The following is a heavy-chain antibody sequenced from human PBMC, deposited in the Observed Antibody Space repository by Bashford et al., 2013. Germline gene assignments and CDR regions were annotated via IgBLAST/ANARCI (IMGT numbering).Heavy chain of an antibody. J-gene: IGHJ4*02. D-gene: IGHD1-26*01. V-gene: IGHV4-61*02. CDR1: GGSISSGSYY. CDR2: IYTSGST. Sequence: SETLSLTCTVSGGSISSGSYYWSWIRQPAGKGLEWIGRIYTSGSTTYNPSLKSRVTMSLDTSKSQFSLKLSSVTAADTAVYYCARAVSGNFHFDIWGQGILVTVSS. CDR3: ARAVSGNFHFDI.